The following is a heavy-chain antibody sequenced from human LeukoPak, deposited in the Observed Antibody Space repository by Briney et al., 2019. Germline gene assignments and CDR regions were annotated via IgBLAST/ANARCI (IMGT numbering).Heavy chain of an antibody. CDR2: IYSGGST. CDR3: ARGPYYYDSRRPSSGGN. Sequence: GGSLRLSCAASGFTFSSYAMSWVRQAPGKGLEWVSVIYSGGSTYYADSVKGRFTISRDNSKNTLYLQMNSLRAEDTAVYYCARGPYYYDSRRPSSGGNWGQGTLVTVSS. D-gene: IGHD3-22*01. V-gene: IGHV3-66*01. CDR1: GFTFSSYA. J-gene: IGHJ4*02.